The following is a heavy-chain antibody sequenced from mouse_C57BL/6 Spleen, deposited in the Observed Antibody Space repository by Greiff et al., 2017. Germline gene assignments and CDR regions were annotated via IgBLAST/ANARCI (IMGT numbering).Heavy chain of an antibody. Sequence: EVQLVESGGGLVQPGGSLKLSCAASGFTFSDYGMHWVRQAPEKGLEWVAYISSGSSTIYYADTVKGRFTISRDNAKNTLFLQMTSLRSEDTAMYYCARSPLYYGSRYYAMDYWGQGTSVTVSS. CDR1: GFTFSDYG. V-gene: IGHV5-17*01. D-gene: IGHD1-1*01. J-gene: IGHJ4*01. CDR3: ARSPLYYGSRYYAMDY. CDR2: ISSGSSTI.